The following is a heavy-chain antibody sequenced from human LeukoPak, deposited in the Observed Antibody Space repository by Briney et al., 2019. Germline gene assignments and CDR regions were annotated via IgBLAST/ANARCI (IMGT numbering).Heavy chain of an antibody. CDR2: ISWNSGSI. D-gene: IGHD5-12*01. CDR1: GFTFDDYA. Sequence: GRSLRLSCAASGFTFDDYAMHWVRQAPGKGLEWVSGISWNSGSIGYADSVKGRFTISRDNAKNSLYLQMNSLKTEDTAVYYCTTARVATTDYWGQGTLVTVSS. J-gene: IGHJ4*02. V-gene: IGHV3-9*01. CDR3: TTARVATTDY.